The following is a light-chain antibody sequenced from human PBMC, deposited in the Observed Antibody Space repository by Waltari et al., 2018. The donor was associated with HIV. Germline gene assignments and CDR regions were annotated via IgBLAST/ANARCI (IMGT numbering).Light chain of an antibody. CDR3: SSYTISSNLV. CDR2: GFI. CDR1: SSDVGGSPY. Sequence: QSALAQPASVSGSPGQSITISGTGTSSDVGGSPYVSWYQQPPGKAPKLMIYGFIFRPSGVSHRFSGSRSGNTASLTISGLQADDEADYYCSSYTISSNLVFGGGTKLTVL. V-gene: IGLV2-14*01. J-gene: IGLJ3*02.